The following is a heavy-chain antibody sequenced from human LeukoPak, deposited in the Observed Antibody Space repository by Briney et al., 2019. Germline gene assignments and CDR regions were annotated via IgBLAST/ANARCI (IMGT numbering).Heavy chain of an antibody. V-gene: IGHV3-30-3*01. J-gene: IGHJ4*02. CDR1: GFTFSSFA. CDR2: ISYDGTNK. CDR3: ATPKGGSGSHRAPLEY. D-gene: IGHD3-10*01. Sequence: GGSLRLSCAASGFTFSSFALHWVRQAPGKGLDWVAVISYDGTNKYYADSVKGRFTISRDNSKNTLYLQMNSLRAEDTAVYYCATPKGGSGSHRAPLEYWGQGTLVTVST.